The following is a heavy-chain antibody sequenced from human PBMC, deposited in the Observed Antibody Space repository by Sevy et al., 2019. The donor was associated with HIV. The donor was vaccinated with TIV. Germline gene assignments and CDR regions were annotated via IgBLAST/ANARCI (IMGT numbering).Heavy chain of an antibody. D-gene: IGHD1-26*01. V-gene: IGHV4-59*08. Sequence: SETLSLTCTVSGGSITSLYWNWIRQPPGKGLEWIANINYTGHLNYNPSLKSRVTLSLDTSKNQFSLRLSSVTAADTAMYYCAGENAWGRGYSWGQGTLVTVSS. CDR2: INYTGHL. CDR3: AGENAWGRGYS. J-gene: IGHJ4*02. CDR1: GGSITSLY.